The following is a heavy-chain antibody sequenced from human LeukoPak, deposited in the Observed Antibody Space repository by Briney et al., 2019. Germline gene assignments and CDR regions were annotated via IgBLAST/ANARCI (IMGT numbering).Heavy chain of an antibody. Sequence: PSETLSLTCAVSGGSISSGGYSWSWIRQPPGKGLEWIGYIYHSGSTYYNPSLKSRVTISLDRSKNQFFLKLSSVTAADTAVYYCARTNDFWSGSEFDPWGQGTLVTVSS. J-gene: IGHJ5*02. V-gene: IGHV4-30-2*02. CDR2: IYHSGST. CDR1: GGSISSGGYS. D-gene: IGHD3-3*01. CDR3: ARTNDFWSGSEFDP.